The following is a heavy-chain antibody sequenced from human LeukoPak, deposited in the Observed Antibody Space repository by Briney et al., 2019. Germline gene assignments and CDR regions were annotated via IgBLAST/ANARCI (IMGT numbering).Heavy chain of an antibody. CDR3: AREGNYYYYMDV. Sequence: PGGSLRLSCAASGLIVSSNYMSWVRQAPGKGLEWVSVIYSDGNTYYADSVKGRFTISRDNSKNTLYLQMNSLRAEDTAVYYCAREGNYYYYMDVWGKGTTVTVSS. CDR1: GLIVSSNY. V-gene: IGHV3-53*01. CDR2: IYSDGNT. J-gene: IGHJ6*03.